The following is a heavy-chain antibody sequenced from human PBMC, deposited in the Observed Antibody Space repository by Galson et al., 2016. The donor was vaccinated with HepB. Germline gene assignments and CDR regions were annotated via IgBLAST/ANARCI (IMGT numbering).Heavy chain of an antibody. CDR2: ISASGTTT. J-gene: IGHJ4*02. V-gene: IGHV3-48*02. Sequence: SLRLSCAASGFTFSNNAMNWVRQAPGKGLEWISYISASGTTTYYADSVRGRLTISRDNVKNTLFLQMKSLRDEDTAVYYCARDPSHCGGDCGHLDIWGQGALVTVSS. CDR1: GFTFSNNA. D-gene: IGHD2-21*02. CDR3: ARDPSHCGGDCGHLDI.